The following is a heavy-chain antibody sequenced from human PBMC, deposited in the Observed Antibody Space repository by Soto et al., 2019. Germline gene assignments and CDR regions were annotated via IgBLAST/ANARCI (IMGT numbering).Heavy chain of an antibody. CDR1: GFTFNRYA. CDR3: ARDFGY. J-gene: IGHJ4*02. Sequence: QVELVESGGGVVQPGRSLRVSCAASGFTFNRYAMNWVRQSPVKGLEWVAAISVDGSSYNYADSVKGRFIISRDNSKDTLYLQMSSLRVEDTAVYYCARDFGYWGQGTLVTVSS. V-gene: IGHV3-30*03. D-gene: IGHD3-10*01. CDR2: ISVDGSSY.